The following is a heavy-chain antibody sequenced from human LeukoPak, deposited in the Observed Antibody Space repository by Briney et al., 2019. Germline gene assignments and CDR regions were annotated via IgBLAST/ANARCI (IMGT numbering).Heavy chain of an antibody. CDR1: GFTVSSNH. D-gene: IGHD5-18*01. Sequence: GGSLRLSCAASGFTVSSNHMSWVRQAPGKGLEWVSVIFSGGTTYYADSVKGRFTISRDNSKNTLYLQMNSLRAVDTAVYYCARFRGYSYGAYFDYWGQGTLVTVSS. CDR3: ARFRGYSYGAYFDY. V-gene: IGHV3-53*01. J-gene: IGHJ4*02. CDR2: IFSGGTT.